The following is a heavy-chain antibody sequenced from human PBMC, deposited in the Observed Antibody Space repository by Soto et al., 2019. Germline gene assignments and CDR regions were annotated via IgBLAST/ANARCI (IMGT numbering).Heavy chain of an antibody. CDR2: ISYDGSNK. J-gene: IGHJ4*02. Sequence: LRLSCAASGFTFSSYGMHWVRQAPGKGLEWVAVISYDGSNKYYADSVKGRFTISRDNSKNTLYLQMNSLRAEDTAVYYCAKDRTLVDTAMTFDYWGQGTLVTVSS. V-gene: IGHV3-30*18. CDR1: GFTFSSYG. CDR3: AKDRTLVDTAMTFDY. D-gene: IGHD5-18*01.